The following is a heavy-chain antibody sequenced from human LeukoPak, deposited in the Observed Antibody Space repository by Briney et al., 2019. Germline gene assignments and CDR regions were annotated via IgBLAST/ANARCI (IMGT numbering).Heavy chain of an antibody. CDR2: IYHSGST. J-gene: IGHJ4*01. V-gene: IGHV4-4*02. Sequence: SETLSLTCAVSGGSISSSNWWSWVRQPPGKGLEWIGEIYHSGSTNYNPSLKSRVTISVDKSKNQFSLKLSSVTAADTAVYYCARSPDGYSFFDYWGQEPWSPSPQ. CDR3: ARSPDGYSFFDY. CDR1: GGSISSSNW. D-gene: IGHD5-24*01.